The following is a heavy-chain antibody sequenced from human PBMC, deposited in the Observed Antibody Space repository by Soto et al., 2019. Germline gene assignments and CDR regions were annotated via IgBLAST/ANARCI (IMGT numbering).Heavy chain of an antibody. V-gene: IGHV1-69*06. CDR3: ASHHSGTNWFDP. Sequence: QVQLVQSGAEVKKPGSSVKVSCKASGGTFSSYAISWVRQAPGQGLEWMGGIIPICGTANYAQKFQGRVTITADKSTSTAYMELSSLRSDDTAVYYCASHHSGTNWFDPWCQGTLVTVSS. CDR2: IIPICGTA. CDR1: GGTFSSYA. J-gene: IGHJ5*02. D-gene: IGHD6-25*01.